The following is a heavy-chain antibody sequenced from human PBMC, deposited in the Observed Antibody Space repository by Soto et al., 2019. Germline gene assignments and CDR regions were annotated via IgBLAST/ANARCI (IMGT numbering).Heavy chain of an antibody. V-gene: IGHV4-59*01. CDR3: ARVPYCGGDCYRYFDY. D-gene: IGHD2-21*02. J-gene: IGHJ4*02. CDR2: IYYSGST. CDR1: GGSISSYY. Sequence: SETLFLTCTVSGGSISSYYWSWIRQPPGKGLEWIGYIYYSGSTNYNPSLKSRVTISVDTSKNQSSLKLSSVTAADTAVYYCARVPYCGGDCYRYFDYWGQGTLVTVSS.